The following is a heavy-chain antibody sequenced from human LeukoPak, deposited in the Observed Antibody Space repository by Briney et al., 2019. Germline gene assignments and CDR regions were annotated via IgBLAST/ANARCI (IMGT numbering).Heavy chain of an antibody. CDR1: SGSVSSYY. CDR2: YHTSGST. V-gene: IGHV4-4*07. CDR3: ARDTYYYDSSGYSNFDY. Sequence: SETLSLTCTVSSGSVSSYYWSWIRQPAGKGLEWIGRYHTSGSTNYNPSLKSRVTMSADTSKNQFSLQLSSVTAADTAVYYCARDTYYYDSSGYSNFDYWGQGTLVTVSS. J-gene: IGHJ4*02. D-gene: IGHD3-22*01.